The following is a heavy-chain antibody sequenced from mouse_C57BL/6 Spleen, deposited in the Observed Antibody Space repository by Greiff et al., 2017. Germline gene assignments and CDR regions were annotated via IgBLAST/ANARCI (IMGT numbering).Heavy chain of an antibody. CDR3: ARSRSPYGSSPWFAY. CDR1: GYTFTDYY. J-gene: IGHJ3*01. V-gene: IGHV1-26*01. CDR2: INPNNGGT. Sequence: VQLQQSGPELVKPGASVKISCKASGYTFTDYYMNWVKQSHGKSLEWIGDINPNNGGTSYNQKFKGKATLTVDKSSSTAYMELRSLTSDDSAVYYCARSRSPYGSSPWFAYGGQGTLVTVSA. D-gene: IGHD1-1*01.